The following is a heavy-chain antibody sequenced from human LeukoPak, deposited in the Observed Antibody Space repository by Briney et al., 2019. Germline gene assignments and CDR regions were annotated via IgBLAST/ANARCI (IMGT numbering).Heavy chain of an antibody. J-gene: IGHJ4*02. Sequence: GGSLRLSCAASGFTFSSYAMSWVRQAPGKGLEWVSAISGSGGSTYYADSVKGRFTISRDNSKNTLYLQMNSLRAEDTAVYYCAKDLFIAVAGTWFDYWGQGTLVTVSS. D-gene: IGHD6-19*01. CDR1: GFTFSSYA. CDR2: ISGSGGST. CDR3: AKDLFIAVAGTWFDY. V-gene: IGHV3-23*01.